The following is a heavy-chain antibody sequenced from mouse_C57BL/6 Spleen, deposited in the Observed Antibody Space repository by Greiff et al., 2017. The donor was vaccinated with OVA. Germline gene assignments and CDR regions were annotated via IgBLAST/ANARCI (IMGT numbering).Heavy chain of an antibody. D-gene: IGHD2-4*01. CDR3: AKGMYDYDWCAY. CDR1: GFSLTSYG. J-gene: IGHJ3*01. Sequence: QVQLQQSGPGLVQPSQSLSITCTVSGFSLTSYGVHWVRQSPGKGLEWLGVIWRGGSTDYNAAFMSRLSITKDNSKSQVFFKMNSLQADDTAIYDCAKGMYDYDWCAYWGQGTLVTVAA. CDR2: IWRGGST. V-gene: IGHV2-5*01.